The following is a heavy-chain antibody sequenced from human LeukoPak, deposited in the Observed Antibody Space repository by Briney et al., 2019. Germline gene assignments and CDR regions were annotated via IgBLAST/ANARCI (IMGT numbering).Heavy chain of an antibody. CDR2: IKQDGSEK. D-gene: IGHD3-3*01. CDR3: ARDLTYYDFWSGYYYFDY. V-gene: IGHV3-7*01. J-gene: IGHJ4*02. CDR1: GFTFSSYW. Sequence: PGGSLRLSCAASGFTFSSYWMSWVRQAPGKGLEWVANIKQDGSEKYYVDSVKGRFTISRDNAKNSLYLQMNSLRAEDTAVYYCARDLTYYDFWSGYYYFDYWGQETLVTVSS.